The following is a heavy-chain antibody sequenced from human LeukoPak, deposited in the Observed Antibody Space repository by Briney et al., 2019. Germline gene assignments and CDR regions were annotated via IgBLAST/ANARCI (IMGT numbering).Heavy chain of an antibody. Sequence: GGSLGLSCAASGFTFSSYAMSWVRQAPGKGLEWVSAISGSGGSTYYADSVKGRFTISRDNSKNTLYLQMNSLRAEDTAVYYCATKPTYCSSTSCYYYYGMDVWGQGTTVTVSS. J-gene: IGHJ6*02. CDR3: ATKPTYCSSTSCYYYYGMDV. CDR2: ISGSGGST. CDR1: GFTFSSYA. D-gene: IGHD2-2*01. V-gene: IGHV3-23*01.